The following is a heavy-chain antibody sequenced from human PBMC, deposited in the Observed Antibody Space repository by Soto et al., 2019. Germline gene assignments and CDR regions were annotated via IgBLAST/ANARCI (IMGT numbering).Heavy chain of an antibody. D-gene: IGHD4-17*01. CDR1: GFTFSIYA. CDR2: ISYDGSNK. V-gene: IGHV3-30-3*01. CDR3: ASRHDSAEYDWFDP. J-gene: IGHJ5*02. Sequence: QVQLVESGGGVVQPGRSLRLSCAASGFTFSIYAMHWVRQAPGKGLEWVAVISYDGSNKYYADSVKGRFTISRDNSKNTLYLQMTSLRAEDTAVYYCASRHDSAEYDWFDPWGQGTLVTVSS.